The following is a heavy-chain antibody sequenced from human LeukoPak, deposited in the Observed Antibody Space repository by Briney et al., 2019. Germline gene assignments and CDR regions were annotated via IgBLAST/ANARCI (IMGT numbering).Heavy chain of an antibody. CDR3: AKEGVRGVIISYYYYYMDV. V-gene: IGHV3-23*01. Sequence: GGSLRLSCAASGFTFSSYGMSWVRQAPGKGLEWVSAITATSSSTHDADSVQGRFTISRDNSKNTLYLQMNSLRAEDTAVYYCAKEGVRGVIISYYYYYMDVWGKGTTVTISS. D-gene: IGHD3-10*01. J-gene: IGHJ6*03. CDR2: ITATSSST. CDR1: GFTFSSYG.